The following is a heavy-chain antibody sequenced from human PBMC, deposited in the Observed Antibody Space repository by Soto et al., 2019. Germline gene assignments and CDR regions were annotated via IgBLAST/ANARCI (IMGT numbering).Heavy chain of an antibody. J-gene: IGHJ3*02. CDR3: ARDQDDSSDAFDI. Sequence: EVHLVESGGGLVQPGGSLRLSCAASGITFSNYWMTWVRQAPGKGLEWVANIKQDGSEKYYVDSLKGRFTISRDNAKNSLYLQMNSLIAEDTAVYYCARDQDDSSDAFDIWGQGTMVTVSS. CDR2: IKQDGSEK. V-gene: IGHV3-7*01. CDR1: GITFSNYW. D-gene: IGHD3-3*01.